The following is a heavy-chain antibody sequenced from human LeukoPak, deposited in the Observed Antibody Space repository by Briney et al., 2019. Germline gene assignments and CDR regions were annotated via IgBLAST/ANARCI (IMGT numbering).Heavy chain of an antibody. CDR2: IYPGDSDT. V-gene: IGHV5-51*01. CDR3: ARTGNPVLLLPFGC. J-gene: IGHJ4*02. D-gene: IGHD3-10*01. CDR1: GYSFTSYW. Sequence: GESLKISCKGSGYSFTSYWIGWVRQMPGKGLEWMGIIYPGDSDTRYSPSFQGQVTISADKSISTAYLQWSSLKATDIAMCDTARTGNPVLLLPFGCWGQGTLVTVSS.